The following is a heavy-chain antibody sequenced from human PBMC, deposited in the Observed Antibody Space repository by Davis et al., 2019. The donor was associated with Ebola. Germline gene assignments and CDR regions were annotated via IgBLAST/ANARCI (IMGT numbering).Heavy chain of an antibody. CDR3: AAVRYYYYYGMDV. CDR2: IRSKANSFAT. J-gene: IGHJ6*02. Sequence: PGGSLRLSCAASGFTFSGSAMHWVRQASGKGLERVGRIRSKANSFATAYAASVKGRFTISRDDSKNTAYLQMNSLKTEDTAVYYCAAVRYYYYYGMDVWGQGTTVTVSS. D-gene: IGHD6-19*01. CDR1: GFTFSGSA. V-gene: IGHV3-73*01.